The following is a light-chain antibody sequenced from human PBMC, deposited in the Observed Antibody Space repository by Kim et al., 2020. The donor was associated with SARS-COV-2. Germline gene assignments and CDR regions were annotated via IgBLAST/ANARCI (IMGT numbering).Light chain of an antibody. V-gene: IGLV3-19*01. CDR2: GKN. Sequence: LRHTVRITCQGDSLRSYYASWYQQKPGQAPVLVIYGKNNRPSGIPDRFSGSSSGNTASLTITGAQAEDEADYYCNSRDSSVNHLRVFGTGTKVTVL. CDR1: SLRSYY. J-gene: IGLJ1*01. CDR3: NSRDSSVNHLRV.